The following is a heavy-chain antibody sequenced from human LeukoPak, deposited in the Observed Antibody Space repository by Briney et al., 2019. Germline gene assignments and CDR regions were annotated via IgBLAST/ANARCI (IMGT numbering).Heavy chain of an antibody. CDR3: AKGRDSYAILDH. J-gene: IGHJ4*02. V-gene: IGHV3-23*01. CDR2: ISGSGGST. D-gene: IGHD2-8*01. CDR1: GFTFSNYG. Sequence: TGGSLRLSCAASGFTFSNYGMTWVRQAPGKGLERVSAISGSGGSTYYANSVKGRFTISRDNYKSTLYLQMSSLRAEDTAVYYCAKGRDSYAILDHWGQGTLVTVSS.